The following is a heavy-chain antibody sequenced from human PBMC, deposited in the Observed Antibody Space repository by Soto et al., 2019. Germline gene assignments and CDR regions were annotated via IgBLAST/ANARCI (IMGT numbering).Heavy chain of an antibody. D-gene: IGHD3-3*01. CDR1: GFNVSSNY. V-gene: IGHV3-53*02. Sequence: EEQLVETGGGLIQPVGSPRLSCAASGFNVSSNYMNWVRQPPGKGPEWVSIIYSGGNTYYADSVKGRFTISRDNSKNTVYLQMNSLRAEDTALYYGARDLSNTIFGVGNRYYVMDVWGQGTTVTVSS. J-gene: IGHJ6*02. CDR3: ARDLSNTIFGVGNRYYVMDV. CDR2: IYSGGNT.